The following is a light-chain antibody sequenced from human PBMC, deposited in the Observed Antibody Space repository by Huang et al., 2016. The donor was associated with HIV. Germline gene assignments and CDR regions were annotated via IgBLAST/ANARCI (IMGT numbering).Light chain of an antibody. CDR3: QQYRNSRT. CDR1: QSVSSY. J-gene: IGKJ1*01. V-gene: IGKV3-20*01. CDR2: GAS. Sequence: EIVMPQSPGILSLSPGETAPLSCRASQSVSSYLAWYQQKPGQAPKVLIYGASSRASGIPNRFSGSGSGTDFTLTISRLEPEDFAVYYCQQYRNSRTFGQGTKVEIK.